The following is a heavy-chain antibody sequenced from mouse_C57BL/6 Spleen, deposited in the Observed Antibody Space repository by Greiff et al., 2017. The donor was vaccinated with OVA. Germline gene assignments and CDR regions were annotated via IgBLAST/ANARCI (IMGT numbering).Heavy chain of an antibody. Sequence: EVKLMESGGGLVQPKGSLKLSCAASGFSFNTYAMNWVRQAPGKGLEWVARIRSKSNNYATSSADSVKDRFTISRDDSESMLYLQMNNLKTEDTAMYYCVRQGDYGSSFDYWGQGTTLTVSS. CDR1: GFSFNTYA. D-gene: IGHD1-1*01. V-gene: IGHV10-1*01. CDR2: IRSKSNNYAT. J-gene: IGHJ2*01. CDR3: VRQGDYGSSFDY.